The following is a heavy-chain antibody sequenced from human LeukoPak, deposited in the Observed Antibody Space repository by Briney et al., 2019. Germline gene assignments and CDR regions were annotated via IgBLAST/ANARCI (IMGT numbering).Heavy chain of an antibody. Sequence: GESLKISCKGSGYSFTSYWIGWVRQMPGKGLEWIGIVYPATSDTTYSPSFQGQVTISADKSISTAYLQWSSLKASDTAMYYCARRDGYNEAKIWGQGTLVTVSS. CDR2: VYPATSDT. CDR3: ARRDGYNEAKI. CDR1: GYSFTSYW. D-gene: IGHD5-24*01. J-gene: IGHJ4*02. V-gene: IGHV5-51*01.